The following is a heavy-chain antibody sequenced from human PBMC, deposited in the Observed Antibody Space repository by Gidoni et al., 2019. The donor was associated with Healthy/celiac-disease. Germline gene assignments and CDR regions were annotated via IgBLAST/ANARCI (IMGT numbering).Heavy chain of an antibody. V-gene: IGHV4-39*01. CDR2: IYYSGST. Sequence: QLQLQESGPGLVKPSETLSLTCTVSGGSISSSSYYWGWIRQPPGKGLEWIGSIYYSGSTYYNPSLKSRVTISVDTSKNQFSLKLSSVTAADTAVYYCAANGVIVVVVAALELWFDPWGQGTLVTVSS. CDR3: AANGVIVVVVAALELWFDP. CDR1: GGSISSSSYY. J-gene: IGHJ5*02. D-gene: IGHD2-15*01.